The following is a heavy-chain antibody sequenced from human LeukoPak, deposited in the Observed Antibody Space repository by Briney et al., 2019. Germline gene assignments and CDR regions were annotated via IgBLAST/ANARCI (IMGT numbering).Heavy chain of an antibody. V-gene: IGHV3-30*18. D-gene: IGHD3-22*01. CDR3: AKDGVYYDSSGYYYYFDY. CDR1: GFTFSSYG. CDR2: ISYDGSNK. Sequence: GGSLRLSCAASGFTFSSYGMHWVRQAPGKGLEWVAVISYDGSNKYYADSVKGRFTISRDNSKNTLYLQMNSLRAEDTAVYYCAKDGVYYDSSGYYYYFDYWGQGTLATVSS. J-gene: IGHJ4*02.